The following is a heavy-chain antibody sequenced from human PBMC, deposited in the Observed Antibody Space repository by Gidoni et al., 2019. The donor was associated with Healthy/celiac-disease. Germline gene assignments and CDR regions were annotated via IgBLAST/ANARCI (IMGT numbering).Heavy chain of an antibody. J-gene: IGHJ3*02. CDR2: IYSGGST. D-gene: IGHD5-12*01. Sequence: EVQLLESGGGLIQPGGSLRLSCAASGFPSSSNYMSWVRQAPWNGLEWVSVIYSGGSTYDADSVKGRFTISRDNSKNTRYLQMNSLRAEDTAVYYCAREGRDGYNFEAFDIWGQGTMVTVSS. V-gene: IGHV3-53*01. CDR1: GFPSSSNY. CDR3: AREGRDGYNFEAFDI.